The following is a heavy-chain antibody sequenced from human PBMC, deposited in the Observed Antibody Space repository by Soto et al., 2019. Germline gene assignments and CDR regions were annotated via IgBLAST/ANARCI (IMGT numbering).Heavy chain of an antibody. Sequence: QLQLQESGSGLVKPSQTLSLTCAVSGGSISSGGYSWSWIRQPPGKGLEWIGYIYHSGSTYYNPSLKRRVPISVDRSKNQFSLKLSSVTAAATAVYYCARAGGLGAVAVDYWGQGTLVTVSS. CDR2: IYHSGST. J-gene: IGHJ4*02. V-gene: IGHV4-30-2*01. CDR1: GGSISSGGYS. CDR3: ARAGGLGAVAVDY. D-gene: IGHD6-19*01.